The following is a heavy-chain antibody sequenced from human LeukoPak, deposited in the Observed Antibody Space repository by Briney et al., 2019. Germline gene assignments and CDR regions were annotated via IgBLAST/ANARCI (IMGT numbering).Heavy chain of an antibody. V-gene: IGHV4-34*01. Sequence: PSETLSLTCAVYGGSFSGYYWSWIRQPPGKGLEWIGEINHSGSTNYNPSLKSRVTISVDTSKNQFSLKLSSVTPADTAVYYCATSSVTNSYYFDYWGQGTLVTVSS. CDR1: GGSFSGYY. D-gene: IGHD4-17*01. J-gene: IGHJ4*02. CDR3: ATSSVTNSYYFDY. CDR2: INHSGST.